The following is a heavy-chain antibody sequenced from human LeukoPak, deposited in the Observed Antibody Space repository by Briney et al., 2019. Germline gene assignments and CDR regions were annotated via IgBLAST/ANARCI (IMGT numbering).Heavy chain of an antibody. J-gene: IGHJ4*02. CDR1: RGSFSGYY. CDR2: INHSGST. V-gene: IGHV4-34*01. Sequence: SETLSLTCAVYRGSFSGYYWSWIRQPPGKGLERIGEINHSGSTNYNPSLKSRVTISVDTSKNQFSLKLNSVTAADTAVYYCARGLSRTPPGGYWGQGTLVTVSS. D-gene: IGHD2-2*01. CDR3: ARGLSRTPPGGY.